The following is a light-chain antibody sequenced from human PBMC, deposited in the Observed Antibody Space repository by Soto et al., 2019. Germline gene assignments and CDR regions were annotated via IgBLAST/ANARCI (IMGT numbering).Light chain of an antibody. J-gene: IGKJ2*01. Sequence: DIPMTQSPSSLSASVGGRVTITCRSSQDINHYVAWYQQRPGKVPKVLIHGTSTLQPGVPFRFSGSGSGTQFTLTITSLQPEDVATYYCQTYKSAPYIFGQGTKVDI. CDR2: GTS. CDR3: QTYKSAPYI. V-gene: IGKV1-27*01. CDR1: QDINHY.